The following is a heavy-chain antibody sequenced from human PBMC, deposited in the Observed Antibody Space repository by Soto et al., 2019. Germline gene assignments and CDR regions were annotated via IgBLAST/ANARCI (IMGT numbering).Heavy chain of an antibody. CDR1: GGYISRSDYY. CDR2: FRAGGNT. CDR3: ARDNGYSYGYTLDH. Sequence: SETLSLTCTVSGGYISRSDYYWGWIRQPPEKGLEWIGSFRAGGNTFYNPFLKSRVIISVDTSKNQFSLKLSSVTAADTAVYYCARDNGYSYGYTLDHWGQGTLVTVSS. V-gene: IGHV4-39*07. J-gene: IGHJ4*02. D-gene: IGHD5-18*01.